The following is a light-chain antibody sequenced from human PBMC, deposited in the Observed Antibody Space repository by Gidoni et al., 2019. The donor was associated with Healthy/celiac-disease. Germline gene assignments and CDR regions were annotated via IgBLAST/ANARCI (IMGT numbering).Light chain of an antibody. CDR1: QSISTY. J-gene: IGKJ4*01. CDR3: QHSYSTPLT. Sequence: DIQMTQSPSSLSASVGYRVTITCRASQSISTYLNWYQQKPGKAPKLLISGASSLQSGVPSRFSGSGSGTDFTLTISSLQPEDFATYYCQHSYSTPLTFGGGTKVEIK. CDR2: GAS. V-gene: IGKV1-39*01.